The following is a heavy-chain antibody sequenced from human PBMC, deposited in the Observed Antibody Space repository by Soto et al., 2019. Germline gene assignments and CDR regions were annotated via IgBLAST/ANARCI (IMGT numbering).Heavy chain of an antibody. CDR3: ATMGATTGSYYFEY. D-gene: IGHD1-26*01. CDR2: ISYTGSA. Sequence: SETLSLTCTVSGGSIGSGVYFWSWIRQPPGKGLEWIGFISYTGSAHYNPSLKSRVAISVDTSKNQFSLKLTSVSAADAAVYYCATMGATTGSYYFEYWGQGTLVTVSS. V-gene: IGHV4-30-4*01. J-gene: IGHJ4*02. CDR1: GGSIGSGVYF.